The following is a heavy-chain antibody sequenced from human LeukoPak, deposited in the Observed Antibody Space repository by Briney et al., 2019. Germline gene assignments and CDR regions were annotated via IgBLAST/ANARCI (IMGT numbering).Heavy chain of an antibody. CDR1: GGSISSSAHY. CDR3: ARDRGITMVRGVINGPFDY. CDR2: IYHSGST. D-gene: IGHD3-10*01. V-gene: IGHV4-39*07. J-gene: IGHJ4*02. Sequence: SETLSLTCTVSGGSISSSAHYWGWIRQPPGKGLEWIGSIYHSGSTYFNPSLKSRVTISVDTSKNQFSLKLSSVTAADTAVYYCARDRGITMVRGVINGPFDYWGQGTLVTVSS.